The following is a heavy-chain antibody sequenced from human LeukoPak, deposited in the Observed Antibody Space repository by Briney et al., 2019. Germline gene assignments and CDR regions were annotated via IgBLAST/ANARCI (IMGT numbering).Heavy chain of an antibody. CDR2: INQDGSKE. D-gene: IGHD5-12*01. CDR3: VRDGGVSGYDLLDY. Sequence: PGGSLRLSCAASGFTFSNYWMTWVRQAPGKGLEWVANINQDGSKEYYIDSVKARFTISRDNAKNALSLQMNSLRAEDTAVYYCVRDGGVSGYDLLDYWGQRPLVTVSS. V-gene: IGHV3-7*01. CDR1: GFTFSNYW. J-gene: IGHJ4*02.